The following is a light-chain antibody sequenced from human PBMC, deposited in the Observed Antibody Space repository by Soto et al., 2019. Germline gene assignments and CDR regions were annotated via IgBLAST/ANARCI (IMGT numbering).Light chain of an antibody. V-gene: IGKV3D-20*01. J-gene: IGKJ1*01. Sequence: EDVSTLSPATLSLSQRERATLYCRASQSVTTNDLAWYQQKPVLARRLLIYGVSSMATGISDRFSGSGSGTDFTPTISRLEPEDFAVYYCQQYDSWTFGQGTK. CDR1: QSVTTND. CDR3: QQYDSWT. CDR2: GVS.